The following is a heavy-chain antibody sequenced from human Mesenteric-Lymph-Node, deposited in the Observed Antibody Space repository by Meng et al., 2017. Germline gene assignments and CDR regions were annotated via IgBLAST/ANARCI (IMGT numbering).Heavy chain of an antibody. D-gene: IGHD5-12*01. CDR3: AREGDIVPTN. CDR2: ISPNSGGT. Sequence: ASVKVSCKASGYTFPDYWLHWVRQAPGQGLEWMGRISPNSGGTHYAQNFQGRVTMTRDTSINTAYMELSRLRSDDTAVYYCAREGDIVPTNWGQGTLVTVS. CDR1: GYTFPDYW. J-gene: IGHJ4*02. V-gene: IGHV1-2*06.